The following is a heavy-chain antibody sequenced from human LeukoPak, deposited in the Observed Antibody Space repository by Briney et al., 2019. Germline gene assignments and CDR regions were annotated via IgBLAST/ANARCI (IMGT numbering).Heavy chain of an antibody. V-gene: IGHV4-59*13. D-gene: IGHD2-21*01. CDR1: GGSISPFY. CDR2: IYYSGNT. CDR3: ARGIPPGPSDF. J-gene: IGHJ4*02. Sequence: SETLSLTCTVSGGSISPFYWNWIRQPPGKGPEWIGYIYYSGNTNYNPSFKSRVTISVDTSKNQFSLKLSSVTATDTAVYFCARGIPPGPSDFWGQGTLVTVSS.